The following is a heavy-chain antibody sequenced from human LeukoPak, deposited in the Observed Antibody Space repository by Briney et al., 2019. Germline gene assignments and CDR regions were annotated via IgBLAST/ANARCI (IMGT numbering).Heavy chain of an antibody. J-gene: IGHJ4*02. CDR3: ARAGDYYGSGFDY. Sequence: PGGTLRLSCAASGFTLSNYAMSWVRQVPGKGLEWVSSISSSSSYIYYADSVKGRFTISRDNAKNSLYLQMNSLRAEDTAVYYCARAGDYYGSGFDYWGQGTLVTVSS. V-gene: IGHV3-21*01. CDR1: GFTLSNYA. CDR2: ISSSSSYI. D-gene: IGHD3-10*01.